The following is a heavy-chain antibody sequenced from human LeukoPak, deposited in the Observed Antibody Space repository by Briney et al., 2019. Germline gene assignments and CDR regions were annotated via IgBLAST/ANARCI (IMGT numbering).Heavy chain of an antibody. V-gene: IGHV3-21*01. Sequence: GGSLRLSCAASGFTFSSYSMNWVRQAPGKGLAWVSSISSSSSYIYYADSVKGRFTISRDNAKNSLYLQMNSLRAEDTAVYYCARDTTVQVLLMELWGKGTTVTVSS. D-gene: IGHD3-10*01. CDR1: GFTFSSYS. CDR2: ISSSSSYI. J-gene: IGHJ6*03. CDR3: ARDTTVQVLLMEL.